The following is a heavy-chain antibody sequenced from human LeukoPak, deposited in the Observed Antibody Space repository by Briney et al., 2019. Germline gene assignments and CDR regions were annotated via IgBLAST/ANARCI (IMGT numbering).Heavy chain of an antibody. J-gene: IGHJ4*02. CDR1: GFTFRTYG. D-gene: IGHD4-11*01. CDR2: ISGSGGST. CDR3: ANAREGLPDY. Sequence: GGSLRLTCTASGFTFRTYGMTWVRQAPGKGLEWVSAISGSGGSTYYADSVKGRFTISRDNSKNTLYLQMNSLRAEDTAVYYCANAREGLPDYWGQGTLVTVSS. V-gene: IGHV3-23*01.